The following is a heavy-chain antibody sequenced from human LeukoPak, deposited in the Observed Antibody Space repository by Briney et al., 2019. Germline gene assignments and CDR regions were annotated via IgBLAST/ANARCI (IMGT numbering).Heavy chain of an antibody. Sequence: GGSLRLSCAASGFSVSSNFRSWIRQAPGGGLEWVAVIYAGGTTHYIDSVKGRFTISRDNSNNPVFLQMNSLRADDTAVYYCVREWANQRQRRDDWGQGTLVTVSS. D-gene: IGHD1-14*01. CDR3: VREWANQRQRRDD. J-gene: IGHJ4*02. V-gene: IGHV3-53*01. CDR1: GFSVSSNF. CDR2: IYAGGTT.